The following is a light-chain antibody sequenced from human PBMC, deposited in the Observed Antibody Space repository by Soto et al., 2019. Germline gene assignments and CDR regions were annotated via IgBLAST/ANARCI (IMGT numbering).Light chain of an antibody. CDR3: SSYTSGSTLI. CDR2: GVS. Sequence: QSALTQPASVSGSPGQSITISCTGTSSDIGGYNYVSWYQQHPGKAPKLMIYGVSDRPSGISYRFSGSKSGNTASLTISGLQAEDEADYYCSSYTSGSTLIFGRGTKVTVL. V-gene: IGLV2-14*01. CDR1: SSDIGGYNY. J-gene: IGLJ2*01.